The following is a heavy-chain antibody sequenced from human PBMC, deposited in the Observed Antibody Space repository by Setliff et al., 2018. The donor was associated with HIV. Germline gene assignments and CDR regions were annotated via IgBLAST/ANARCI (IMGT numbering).Heavy chain of an antibody. V-gene: IGHV4-39*01. Sequence: PSETLSLTCTVSGGSVIISHYYWAWIRQPPGKGLEWIGSISYSGSTYYNPSLKSRITISVDTSKNQFSLKPTSVTAADTAVYYCARDTEMVKEGTDYWGQGTLVTVSS. J-gene: IGHJ4*02. CDR1: GGSVIISHYY. D-gene: IGHD5-18*01. CDR3: ARDTEMVKEGTDY. CDR2: ISYSGST.